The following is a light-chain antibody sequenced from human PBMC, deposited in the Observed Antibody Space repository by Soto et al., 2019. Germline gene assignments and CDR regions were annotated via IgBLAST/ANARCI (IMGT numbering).Light chain of an antibody. Sequence: DIQLTQSPSFLSASVGDRVTVTCRASHVISSYLAWYQQKPGKAPNLLIHTASTLQSGVPSRFSGSGSGAEFTLTISSLQADDFATYYCQQRHRYPITFGQGTRLDIK. J-gene: IGKJ5*01. CDR3: QQRHRYPIT. CDR2: TAS. V-gene: IGKV1-9*01. CDR1: HVISSY.